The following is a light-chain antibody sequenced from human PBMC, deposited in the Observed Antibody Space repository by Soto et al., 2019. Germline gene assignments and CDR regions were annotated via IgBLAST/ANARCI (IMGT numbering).Light chain of an antibody. CDR3: QQYGSLSWT. J-gene: IGKJ1*01. CDR1: ESVSRN. Sequence: EVVMTQSPATLSVSPGERATLSCRASESVSRNLAWYQQKPGQAPRLLIYDASTRATGIPDRFSGGGSGTDFTLTISRLEPEDFAMYYCQQYGSLSWTFGQGTKVDIK. V-gene: IGKV3-20*01. CDR2: DAS.